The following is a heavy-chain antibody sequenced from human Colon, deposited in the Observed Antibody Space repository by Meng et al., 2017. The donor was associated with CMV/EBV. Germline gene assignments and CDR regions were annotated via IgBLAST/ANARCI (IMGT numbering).Heavy chain of an antibody. J-gene: IGHJ5*02. CDR3: ARDHGQWLLLGWFDP. D-gene: IGHD3-22*01. V-gene: IGHV1-2*02. CDR2: INPNSGGT. Sequence: ASVKVSCTASGYTFTGYYMHWVRQAPGQGLEWMGWINPNSGGTNYAQKFQGRVTMTRDTSISTAYMELSRLRSDDTAVYYCARDHGQWLLLGWFDPWGQGTLVTVSS. CDR1: GYTFTGYY.